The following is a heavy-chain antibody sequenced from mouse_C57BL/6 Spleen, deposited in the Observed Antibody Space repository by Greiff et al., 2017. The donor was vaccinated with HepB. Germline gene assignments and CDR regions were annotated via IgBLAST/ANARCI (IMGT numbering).Heavy chain of an antibody. V-gene: IGHV1-66*01. CDR1: GYSFTSYY. Sequence: QVQLKQSGPELVKPGASVKISCKASGYSFTSYYIHWVKQRPGQGLEWIGWIYPGSGNTKYNEKFKGKATLTADTSSSTAYMQLSSLTSEDSAVYYCAREGYGSSLDYWGQGTTLTVSS. CDR3: AREGYGSSLDY. J-gene: IGHJ2*01. D-gene: IGHD1-1*01. CDR2: IYPGSGNT.